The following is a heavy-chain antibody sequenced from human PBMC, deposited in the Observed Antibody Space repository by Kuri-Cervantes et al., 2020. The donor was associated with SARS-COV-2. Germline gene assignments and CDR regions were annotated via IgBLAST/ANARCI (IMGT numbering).Heavy chain of an antibody. CDR1: GFTFSRYA. J-gene: IGHJ4*02. D-gene: IGHD2-21*01. Sequence: GESLKISCAASGFTFSRYAMHWVRQAPGEGLEWVAVISYDGSNKDYTASGKGRFTISRDNSQNTLYLQMKSLRTEDTALYYCARDRVGVHDSWGQGTLVTVSS. CDR3: ARDRVGVHDS. CDR2: ISYDGSNK. V-gene: IGHV3-30-3*01.